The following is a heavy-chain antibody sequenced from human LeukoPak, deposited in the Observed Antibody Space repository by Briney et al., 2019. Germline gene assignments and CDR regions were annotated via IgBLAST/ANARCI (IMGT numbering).Heavy chain of an antibody. D-gene: IGHD3-22*01. Sequence: ASVKVSCKASGYTFTSYAMHWVRQAPGQRLEWMGWINAGNGNTKYSQKFQGRVTITRDTSASTAYMELSSLRSEDTAVYYCARGPSYYYDSSGNQGYWGQGTLVTVSS. V-gene: IGHV1-3*01. CDR2: INAGNGNT. CDR3: ARGPSYYYDSSGNQGY. J-gene: IGHJ4*02. CDR1: GYTFTSYA.